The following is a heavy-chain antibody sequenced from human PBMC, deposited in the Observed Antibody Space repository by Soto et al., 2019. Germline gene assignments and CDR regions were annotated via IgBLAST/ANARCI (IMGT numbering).Heavy chain of an antibody. D-gene: IGHD3-10*01. CDR1: GFSVSSYY. Sequence: EVQLVETGGGLIQPGGSLKLSCAASGFSVSSYYLSWVRQAPGKGLEGVSVIYSGGSTYYADSVKGRFTISRENSTHTMYLQMNILIAEATAVYYCAREPRSAGAGKWGQGTLVTVYS. V-gene: IGHV3-53*02. J-gene: IGHJ1*01. CDR2: IYSGGST. CDR3: AREPRSAGAGK.